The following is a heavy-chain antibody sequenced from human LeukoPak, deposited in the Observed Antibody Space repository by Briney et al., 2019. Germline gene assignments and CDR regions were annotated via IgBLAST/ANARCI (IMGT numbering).Heavy chain of an antibody. CDR2: ISSSSSTI. D-gene: IGHD3-3*01. CDR3: VRESDFWGGPGIGRPLDV. J-gene: IGHJ6*04. CDR1: GFTFNNYG. V-gene: IGHV3-48*04. Sequence: GGSLRLSCAASGFTFNNYGMHWVRQAPGKGLEWVSYISSSSSTIYYADSVKGRFTISRDNAEKSVFLQMDGLRAEDTAVYYCVRESDFWGGPGIGRPLDVWGNGTTVTVSS.